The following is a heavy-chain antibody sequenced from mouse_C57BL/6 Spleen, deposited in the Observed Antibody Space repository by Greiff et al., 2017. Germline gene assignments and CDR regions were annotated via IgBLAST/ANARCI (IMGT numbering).Heavy chain of an antibody. CDR3: ARDREYGGAMDY. CDR2: ISYDGSN. J-gene: IGHJ4*01. D-gene: IGHD1-1*02. CDR1: GYSITSGYY. V-gene: IGHV3-6*01. Sequence: EVQLQESGPGLVKPSQSLSLTCSVTGYSITSGYYWNWIRQFPGNKLEWMGYISYDGSNNYNPSLKNRISITRDTSKNQFFLKLNSVTTEDTATYYCARDREYGGAMDYWGQGTSVTVSS.